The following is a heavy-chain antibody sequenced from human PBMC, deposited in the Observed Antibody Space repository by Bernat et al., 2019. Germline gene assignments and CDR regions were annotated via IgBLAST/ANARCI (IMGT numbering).Heavy chain of an antibody. CDR1: GASISTSSYS. CDR3: ARRSDSDDVRGTFAI. D-gene: IGHD3-16*01. V-gene: IGHV4-39*01. Sequence: QLQLQESGPGLLKPSETLSLTCTVSGASISTSSYSWGWIRQPPGQGLEWIGTVYNSGHTYYHPSLQTRVTISLDTSKNQFSLRLSSVTAADKAVYFCARRSDSDDVRGTFAIWGHGAVVTVSS. CDR2: VYNSGHT. J-gene: IGHJ3*02.